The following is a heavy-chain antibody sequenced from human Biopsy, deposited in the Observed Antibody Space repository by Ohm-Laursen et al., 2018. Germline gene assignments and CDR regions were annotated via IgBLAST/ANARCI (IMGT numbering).Heavy chain of an antibody. CDR3: ARDSGILNYGNFKYYHYYGMDD. D-gene: IGHD4-11*01. CDR1: GDSVTKYY. CDR2: IYYSVMT. J-gene: IGHJ6*02. V-gene: IGHV4-59*02. Sequence: SETLSLTCTVSGDSVTKYYWSWIRQLPGKGLEWIGHIYYSVMTNYNPSLQSRVSISVDTSRNQVSLTLSSVTAADTDVYYCARDSGILNYGNFKYYHYYGMDDWGQGTKVTVSS.